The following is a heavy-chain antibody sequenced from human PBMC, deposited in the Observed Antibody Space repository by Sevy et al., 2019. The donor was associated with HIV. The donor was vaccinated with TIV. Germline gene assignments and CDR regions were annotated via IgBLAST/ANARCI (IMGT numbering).Heavy chain of an antibody. CDR2: ISGSGGST. CDR1: RFTFSSYA. V-gene: IGHV3-23*01. D-gene: IGHD6-19*01. Sequence: GGSLRLSCAASRFTFSSYAMSWVRQAPGKGLEWVSAISGSGGSTYYAASVKGRFTISRDNSKNTRYLQRNSLRAEVRAVYYWANSDPPGSGWSLFDYWGQGTLVTVSS. J-gene: IGHJ4*02. CDR3: ANSDPPGSGWSLFDY.